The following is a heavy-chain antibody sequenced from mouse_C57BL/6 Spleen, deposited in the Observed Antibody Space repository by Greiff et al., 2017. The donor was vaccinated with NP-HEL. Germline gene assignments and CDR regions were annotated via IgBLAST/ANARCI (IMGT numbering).Heavy chain of an antibody. CDR1: GFTFSDYY. CDR3: ARQGSSYYFDY. V-gene: IGHV5-12*01. J-gene: IGHJ2*01. Sequence: DVKLQESGGGLVQPGGSLKLSCAASGFTFSDYYLYWVRQTPEKRLEWVAYISNGGGSTYYPDTVKGRFTISRDNAKNTLYLQMSRLKSEDTAMYYCARQGSSYYFDYWGQGTTLTVSS. D-gene: IGHD1-1*01. CDR2: ISNGGGST.